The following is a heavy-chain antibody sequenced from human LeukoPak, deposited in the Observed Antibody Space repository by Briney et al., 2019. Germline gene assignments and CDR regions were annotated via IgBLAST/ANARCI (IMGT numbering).Heavy chain of an antibody. D-gene: IGHD4-17*01. Sequence: SVKVSCKASGGTFFSYTISWVRQAPGQGLEWMGRIIPILGIANYAQKFQGRVAITADKSTSTAYMELSSLRSEDTAVYYCARGNPLDYAKTGLDYWGQGTLVTVSS. CDR3: ARGNPLDYAKTGLDY. CDR1: GGTFFSYT. J-gene: IGHJ4*02. V-gene: IGHV1-69*02. CDR2: IIPILGIA.